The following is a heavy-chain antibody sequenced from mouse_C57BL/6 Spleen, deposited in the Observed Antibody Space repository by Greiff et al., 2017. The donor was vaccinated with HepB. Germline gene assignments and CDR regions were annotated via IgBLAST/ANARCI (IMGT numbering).Heavy chain of an antibody. J-gene: IGHJ4*01. V-gene: IGHV1-52*01. CDR3: ARSYYGSKGAYAMDY. CDR2: IDPSDSET. CDR1: GYTFTSYW. Sequence: QVQLQQSGAELVRPGSSVKLSCKASGYTFTSYWMHWVKQRPIQGLEWIGNIDPSDSETHYNQKFKDKATLTVDKSSSTAYMQLSSLTSEDSAVYYCARSYYGSKGAYAMDYWGQGTSVTVSS. D-gene: IGHD1-1*01.